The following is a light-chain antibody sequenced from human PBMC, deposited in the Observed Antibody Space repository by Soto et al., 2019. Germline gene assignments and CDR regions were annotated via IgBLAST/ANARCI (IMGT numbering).Light chain of an antibody. V-gene: IGLV2-8*01. CDR3: SSYAGSNNVG. CDR1: SSDIGGYDF. CDR2: EVT. J-gene: IGLJ2*01. Sequence: QSALTQPPSASGSPGQSVTISCTGSSSDIGGYDFVSWYQQHPGKAPKLMIFEVTKRPSGVPDRFSGSKSGNTASLTVSGLQADDEADYYCSSYAGSNNVGFGGGTKLTVL.